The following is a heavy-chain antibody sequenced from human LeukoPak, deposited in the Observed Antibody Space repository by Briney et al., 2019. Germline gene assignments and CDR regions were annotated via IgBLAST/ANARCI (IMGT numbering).Heavy chain of an antibody. CDR2: IYYSGST. CDR1: GDSIISYY. CDR3: ARDRRKLGLDY. V-gene: IGHV4-59*01. D-gene: IGHD1-26*01. J-gene: IGHJ4*02. Sequence: PSETLSLTCTVPGDSIISYYWSWIRQPPGRGLEWSGYIYYSGSTNYNPSLKSRVTISVDTSKTQYSLKLSSVAAADTAEYYCARDRRKLGLDYWGQGTLVTVSS.